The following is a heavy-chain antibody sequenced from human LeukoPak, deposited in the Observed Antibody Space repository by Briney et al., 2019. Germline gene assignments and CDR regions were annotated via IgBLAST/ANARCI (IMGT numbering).Heavy chain of an antibody. CDR3: ARARLAVSGNYFEN. Sequence: GGSLRLSCAAYGFTLSTYWMSWVRQAPGKGLEWVANIKEDGSEKYYVDSVKGRFTISRDNAKNSLYLQMNSLRVEDTAVYHCARARLAVSGNYFENWGQGTLVTVSS. D-gene: IGHD6-19*01. J-gene: IGHJ4*02. CDR1: GFTLSTYW. CDR2: IKEDGSEK. V-gene: IGHV3-7*04.